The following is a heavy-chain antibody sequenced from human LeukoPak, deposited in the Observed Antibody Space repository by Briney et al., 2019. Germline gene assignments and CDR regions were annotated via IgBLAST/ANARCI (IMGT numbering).Heavy chain of an antibody. CDR1: GFTVSSNY. V-gene: IGHV3-66*02. D-gene: IGHD2-15*01. CDR3: ARDRSCSGGSCYSVAQGWFDP. Sequence: GGSLRLSCAAPGFTVSSNYMSWVRQAPGKGLEWVSVIYSGGSTYYADSVKGRFTISRDNSKNTLYLQMNSLRAEDTAVYYCARDRSCSGGSCYSVAQGWFDPWGQGTLVTVSS. CDR2: IYSGGST. J-gene: IGHJ5*02.